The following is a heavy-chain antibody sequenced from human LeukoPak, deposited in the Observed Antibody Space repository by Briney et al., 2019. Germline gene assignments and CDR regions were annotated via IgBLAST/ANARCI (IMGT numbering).Heavy chain of an antibody. CDR2: VDGGGGGT. J-gene: IGHJ4*02. CDR1: GFTFSSYA. CDR3: AKQSAGSAAWYSLHYDF. D-gene: IGHD6-13*01. V-gene: IGHV3-23*01. Sequence: GGSLRLSCAASGFTFSSYATHWVRQAPGRGLEWVSSVDGGGGGTYYADSVKGRFTISRDNSKDTLYLQMNGLRAEDTAVYFCAKQSAGSAAWYSLHYDFWGQGTLVTVSS.